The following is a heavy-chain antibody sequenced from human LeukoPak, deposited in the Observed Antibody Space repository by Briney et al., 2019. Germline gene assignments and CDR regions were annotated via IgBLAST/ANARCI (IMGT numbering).Heavy chain of an antibody. V-gene: IGHV3-23*01. CDR2: ISGNGGST. D-gene: IGHD5-18*01. Sequence: PGGSLRPSCAASGFTFSIYAMSWVRQAPGKGLEWVSDISGNGGSTYYADSVKGRFTISRDNSKITLFLQMNSLRAEDTAVYYCARNTGQTSGYSYGFNYWGQGTLVTVSS. CDR1: GFTFSIYA. CDR3: ARNTGQTSGYSYGFNY. J-gene: IGHJ4*02.